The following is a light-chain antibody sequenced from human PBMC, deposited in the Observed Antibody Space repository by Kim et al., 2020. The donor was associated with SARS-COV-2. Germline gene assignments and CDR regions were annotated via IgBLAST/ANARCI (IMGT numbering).Light chain of an antibody. Sequence: GQPITISCTGTSSDVGRFNHVSWYQHHPGKVPKLLIYDVTNRPSGVSDRFSGSKSGNTASLTISGLQSEDEADYYCASYTSTSTYVFGTVTKVTVL. J-gene: IGLJ1*01. CDR1: SSDVGRFNH. CDR3: ASYTSTSTYV. CDR2: DVT. V-gene: IGLV2-14*03.